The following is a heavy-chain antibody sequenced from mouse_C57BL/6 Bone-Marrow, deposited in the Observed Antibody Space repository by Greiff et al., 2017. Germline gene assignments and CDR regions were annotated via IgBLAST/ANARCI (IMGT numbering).Heavy chain of an antibody. Sequence: EVQLQQSGAELVRPGASVKLSCTASGFNFKDYYMHWVKQRPEQGLEWIGWIDPENGDTEYASKFQGKATITADTSSNTAYLQLSSLTSEDTAVYYCTTDYYGSSYAMDYWGQGTSVTVSS. V-gene: IGHV14-4*01. J-gene: IGHJ4*01. CDR1: GFNFKDYY. D-gene: IGHD1-1*01. CDR2: IDPENGDT. CDR3: TTDYYGSSYAMDY.